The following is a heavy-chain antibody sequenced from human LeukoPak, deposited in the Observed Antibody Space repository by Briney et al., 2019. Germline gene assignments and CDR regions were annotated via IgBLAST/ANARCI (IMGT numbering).Heavy chain of an antibody. Sequence: ASVKVSCKASGYTFTGYYMHWVRQAPGQGLERMGWINPDSGGTNYAQKFQGRVTMTRDTSISTAYMELSRLRSDDTAVYYCARDSSSCFDPWGQGTLVTVSS. J-gene: IGHJ5*02. D-gene: IGHD6-13*01. V-gene: IGHV1-2*02. CDR1: GYTFTGYY. CDR3: ARDSSSCFDP. CDR2: INPDSGGT.